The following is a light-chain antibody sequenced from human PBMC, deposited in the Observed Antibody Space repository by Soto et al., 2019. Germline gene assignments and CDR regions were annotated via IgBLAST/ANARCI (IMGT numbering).Light chain of an antibody. CDR2: GAY. V-gene: IGKV3-15*01. CDR1: QSVSSD. CDR3: QQYNNWPRT. J-gene: IGKJ1*01. Sequence: EIVMTQSPATLSVSPGERSTLSCLASQSVSSDLAWYHQKPGQAPRLLIYGAYTRATGITARFSGSGSGTEFTLTINSLQSEDFAVYYCQQYNNWPRTVGPGTKVEIK.